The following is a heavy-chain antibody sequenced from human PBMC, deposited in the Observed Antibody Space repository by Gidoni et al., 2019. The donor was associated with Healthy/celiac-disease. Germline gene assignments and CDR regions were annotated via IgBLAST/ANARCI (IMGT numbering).Heavy chain of an antibody. Sequence: QVQLVQSGAEVKKPGASVKVSCKASGYTFTSYYMHWVRQAPGQGLEWMGIINPSGGSTSYAQKFQGRVTMTRDTSTSTVYMELSSLRSEDTAVYYCATLGGHKPSFDYWGQGTLVTVSS. J-gene: IGHJ4*02. V-gene: IGHV1-46*01. CDR2: INPSGGST. CDR1: GYTFTSYY. D-gene: IGHD3-10*01. CDR3: ATLGGHKPSFDY.